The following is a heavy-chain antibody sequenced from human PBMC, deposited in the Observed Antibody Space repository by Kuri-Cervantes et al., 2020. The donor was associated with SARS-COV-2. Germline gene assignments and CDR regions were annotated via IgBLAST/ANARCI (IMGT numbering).Heavy chain of an antibody. CDR2: IYYSGRT. Sequence: SETLSLTSTVSGGSISSYYWSWIRQPPGNGLECIGYIYYSGRTNYNPSLKSRVTISVDTSKNQFSLKLSSVTAADTAVYYCAGLGTYDSSGYGVYWGQGTLVTVSS. CDR1: GGSISSYY. V-gene: IGHV4-59*12. J-gene: IGHJ4*02. CDR3: AGLGTYDSSGYGVY. D-gene: IGHD3-22*01.